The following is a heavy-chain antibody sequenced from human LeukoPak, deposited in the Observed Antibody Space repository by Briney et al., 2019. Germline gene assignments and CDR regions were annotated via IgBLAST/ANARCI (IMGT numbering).Heavy chain of an antibody. CDR1: GGTFSNYA. CDR3: ATESEGAYYLDY. D-gene: IGHD1-26*01. Sequence: GSSVKVSCKASGGTFSNYAISWVRQAPGQGLEWMGGIIPIFGTANYAQKFQGRVTITTDESTSTAYMELSSLRSEDTAVYYCATESEGAYYLDYWGQGTLVTVSS. CDR2: IIPIFGTA. J-gene: IGHJ4*02. V-gene: IGHV1-69*05.